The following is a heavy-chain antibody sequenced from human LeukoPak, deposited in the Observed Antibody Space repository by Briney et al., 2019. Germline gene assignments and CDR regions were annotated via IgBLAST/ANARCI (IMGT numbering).Heavy chain of an antibody. J-gene: IGHJ3*02. D-gene: IGHD6-19*01. CDR1: GGTFSSYA. CDR2: IIPIFGTA. V-gene: IGHV1-69*13. CDR3: ARGGSGWYWGLGI. Sequence: ASVKVSCKASGGTFSSYAISWVRQAPGQGLEWMGGIIPIFGTANYAQKFQGRVTITADESTSTAYMELSSPRSEDTAVYYCARGGSGWYWGLGIWGQGTMVTVSS.